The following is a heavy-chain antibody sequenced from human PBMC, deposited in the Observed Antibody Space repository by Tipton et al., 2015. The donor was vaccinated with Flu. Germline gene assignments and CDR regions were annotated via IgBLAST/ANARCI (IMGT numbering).Heavy chain of an antibody. CDR3: ARGAGGPATAYDC. V-gene: IGHV4-61*02. CDR1: GGSISSGSYY. J-gene: IGHJ4*02. D-gene: IGHD1-1*01. CDR2: VYTSGST. Sequence: TLSLTCTVSGGSISSGSYYWSWIRQPAGKGLEWIGRVYTSGSTNYNPSLKSRVTISVDTSKNQVSLKLSSVTAADTAVYYCARGAGGPATAYDCWGQGTLVTVSS.